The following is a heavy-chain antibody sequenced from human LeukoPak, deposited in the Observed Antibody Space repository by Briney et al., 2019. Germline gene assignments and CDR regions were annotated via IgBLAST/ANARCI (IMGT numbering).Heavy chain of an antibody. V-gene: IGHV3-7*01. CDR1: GFTFSSYW. CDR2: IKQDGSEK. CDR3: ARDLYSSGWWRFDP. J-gene: IGHJ5*02. Sequence: PGGSLRLSCAASGFTFSSYWMSWVRQAPGKGLEWVANIKQDGSEKYYVDSVKGRFTISRDNSKNTLYLQMNSLRAEDTAVYYCARDLYSSGWWRFDPWGQGTLVTVSS. D-gene: IGHD6-19*01.